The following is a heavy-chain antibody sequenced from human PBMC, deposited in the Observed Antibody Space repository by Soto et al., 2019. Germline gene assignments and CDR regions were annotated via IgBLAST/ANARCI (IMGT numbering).Heavy chain of an antibody. J-gene: IGHJ4*02. V-gene: IGHV3-30*18. CDR2: ISYDGGNK. CDR1: ESTVRSYG. Sequence: GGSLRLSCAASESTVRSYGMHWVRQAPGKGLEWVAVISYDGGNKYYRDSVKGRFTISRDNSKNTLYLQMNSLRAEDTAVYYCAKAIDYYRSGSYYNRAYWGQGTLVTVSS. D-gene: IGHD3-10*01. CDR3: AKAIDYYRSGSYYNRAY.